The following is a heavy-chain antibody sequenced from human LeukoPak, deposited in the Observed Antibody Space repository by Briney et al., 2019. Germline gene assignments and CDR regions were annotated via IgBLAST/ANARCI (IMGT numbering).Heavy chain of an antibody. V-gene: IGHV4-59*12. CDR3: ARLGGTTRYFWGYYFDY. Sequence: SETLSLTCTVSGGSISNYYWNWIRQFPGKGLEWIGYISHSGSTNYSPSLESRVTISVDTSKNQFSLKLSSVTAADTAVCYCARLGGTTRYFWGYYFDYWGQGTLVTVSS. CDR1: GGSISNYY. J-gene: IGHJ4*02. D-gene: IGHD3-16*01. CDR2: ISHSGST.